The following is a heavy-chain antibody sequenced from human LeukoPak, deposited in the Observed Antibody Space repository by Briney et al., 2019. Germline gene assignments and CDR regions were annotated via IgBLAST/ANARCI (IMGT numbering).Heavy chain of an antibody. CDR2: IYSGGST. CDR1: GFTVSSNY. V-gene: IGHV3-66*01. CDR3: ARDGVAPEDYFDY. Sequence: GGSLRLSCAASGFTVSSNYMSWVRQAPGKGLEWVSVIYSGGSTYYADSVKGRFTISRDNSKNTLYLQMNSLRAEDTAVYYCARDGVAPEDYFDYWGQGTLVTVSS. J-gene: IGHJ4*02. D-gene: IGHD2-2*01.